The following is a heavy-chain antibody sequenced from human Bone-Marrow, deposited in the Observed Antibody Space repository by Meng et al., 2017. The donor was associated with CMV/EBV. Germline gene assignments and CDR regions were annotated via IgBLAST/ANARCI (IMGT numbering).Heavy chain of an antibody. D-gene: IGHD2-2*01. CDR1: GFTFSSYG. CDR3: ANAPVRYCSSTSCRDFDY. V-gene: IGHV3-30*02. CDR2: IRYDGSNK. Sequence: GGSLRLSCAASGFTFSSYGMHWVRQAPGKGLEWVAFIRYDGSNKYYADSVKGRFTISRDNSKNTLYLQMNSLRAEDTAVYYCANAPVRYCSSTSCRDFDYWGQGTLFTVSS. J-gene: IGHJ4*02.